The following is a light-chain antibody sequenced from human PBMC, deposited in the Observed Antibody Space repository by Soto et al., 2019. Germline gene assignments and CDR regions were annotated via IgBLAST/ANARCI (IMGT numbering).Light chain of an antibody. V-gene: IGKV1-9*01. CDR1: QAISNF. Sequence: DVQLTQSPSFLSASVGDRVTITCRASQAISNFLAWYQQKPERAPKLLIYLASTLQSGVPSRFSGSGSGTEFTLTISSLQPEDVASYYCQQLNTYPSITFGRGTRLEIK. CDR3: QQLNTYPSIT. J-gene: IGKJ5*01. CDR2: LAS.